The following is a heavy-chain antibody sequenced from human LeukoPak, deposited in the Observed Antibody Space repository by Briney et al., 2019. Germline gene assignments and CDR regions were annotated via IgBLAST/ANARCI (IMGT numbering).Heavy chain of an antibody. CDR2: ISAYNGNT. J-gene: IGHJ6*02. D-gene: IGHD4-17*01. V-gene: IGHV1-18*01. Sequence: ASVKVSCKASGYAFTSYGISWVRQAPGQGLEWMGWISAYNGNTNYAQKLQGRVTMTTDTSTSTAYMELRSLRSDDTAVYYCARAPVRVSGYYYGMDVWGQGTTVTVSS. CDR1: GYAFTSYG. CDR3: ARAPVRVSGYYYGMDV.